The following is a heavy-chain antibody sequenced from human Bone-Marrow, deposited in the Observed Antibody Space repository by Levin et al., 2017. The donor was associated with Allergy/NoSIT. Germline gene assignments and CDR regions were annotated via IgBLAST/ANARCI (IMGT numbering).Heavy chain of an antibody. D-gene: IGHD1-1*01. CDR2: ISGSGGST. J-gene: IGHJ6*02. V-gene: IGHV3-23*01. CDR3: AKDRLIGTTGTTPFYYGMDV. Sequence: GGSLRLSCAASGFTFSSYAMSWVRQAPGKGLEWVSAISGSGGSTYYADSVKGRFTISRDNSKNTLYLQMNSLRAEDTAVYYCAKDRLIGTTGTTPFYYGMDVWGQGTTVTVSS. CDR1: GFTFSSYA.